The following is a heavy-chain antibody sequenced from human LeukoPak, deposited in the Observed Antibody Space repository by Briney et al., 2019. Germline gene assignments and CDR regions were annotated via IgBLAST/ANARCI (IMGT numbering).Heavy chain of an antibody. J-gene: IGHJ5*02. CDR2: ISYDGSNK. D-gene: IGHD3-9*01. V-gene: IGHV3-30*01. CDR1: GFTFSSYA. Sequence: PGGSLRLSCAASGFTFSSYAMHWVRQAPGKGLEWVAVISYDGSNKYYADSVKGRFTISRDNSKNTLYLQMNSLRAEDTAVYYCARDGGLRYFDWLPVVGWFDPWGQGTLVTVSS. CDR3: ARDGGLRYFDWLPVVGWFDP.